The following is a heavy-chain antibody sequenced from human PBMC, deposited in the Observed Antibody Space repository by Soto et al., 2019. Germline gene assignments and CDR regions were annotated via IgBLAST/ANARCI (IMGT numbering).Heavy chain of an antibody. CDR2: ISYDGSNK. J-gene: IGHJ4*02. V-gene: IGHV3-30*18. CDR1: GFTFSSYG. D-gene: IGHD3-3*01. Sequence: LRISCAASGFTFSSYGMHWVRQAPGKGLEWVAIISYDGSNKYYADSVKGRFTISRDNSKNTLYLQMSSLRAEDTAVYYCAKEKEXSIYDFWSGYHFGYFDYWGQGTLVTVSS. CDR3: AKEKEXSIYDFWSGYHFGYFDY.